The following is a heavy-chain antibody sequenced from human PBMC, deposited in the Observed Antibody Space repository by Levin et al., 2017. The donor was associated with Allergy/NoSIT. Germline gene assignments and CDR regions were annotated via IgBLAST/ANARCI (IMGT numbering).Heavy chain of an antibody. J-gene: IGHJ4*02. D-gene: IGHD3-10*01. Sequence: SQTLSLTCTVSGASVNSGRYYWSWIRQPPGRGLEWIGYIYYSGSTNYNPSLKSRVTISVDTSKNQFFLKLSSVTAADTAVYYCARDDPYGSGSPEVDWGQGTLVTVSS. CDR2: IYYSGST. V-gene: IGHV4-61*01. CDR3: ARDDPYGSGSPEVD. CDR1: GASVNSGRYY.